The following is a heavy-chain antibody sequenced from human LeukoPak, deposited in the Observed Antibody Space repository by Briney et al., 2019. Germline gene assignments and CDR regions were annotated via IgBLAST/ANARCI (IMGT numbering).Heavy chain of an antibody. Sequence: PGGSLRLSCAASGFTISSNYMSWVRQAPGKGLEWVSVIYSGGSTYYADSVKGRFTISRDNFKNTLYLQMNSLRAEDTAVYYCARGPTFITIAAAEAYYYYYMDVWGKGTTVTVSS. D-gene: IGHD6-13*01. J-gene: IGHJ6*03. CDR2: IYSGGST. CDR3: ARGPTFITIAAAEAYYYYYMDV. V-gene: IGHV3-53*01. CDR1: GFTISSNY.